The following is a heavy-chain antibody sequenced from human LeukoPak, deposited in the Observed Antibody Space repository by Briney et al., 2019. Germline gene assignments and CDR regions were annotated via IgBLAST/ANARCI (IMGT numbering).Heavy chain of an antibody. CDR2: ISYDGSNK. V-gene: IGHV3-30*03. Sequence: GGSLRLSCAASGFTFSSYGMHWVRQAPGKGLEWVAVISYDGSNKYHADSVKGRFTISRDNAKNSLYLQMNSLRAEDTAVYYCARDRGYSSFDYWDQGTLVTVSS. J-gene: IGHJ4*02. CDR1: GFTFSSYG. CDR3: ARDRGYSSFDY. D-gene: IGHD6-19*01.